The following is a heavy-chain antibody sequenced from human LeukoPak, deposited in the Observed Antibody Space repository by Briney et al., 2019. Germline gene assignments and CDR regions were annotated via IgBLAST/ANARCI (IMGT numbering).Heavy chain of an antibody. CDR3: ARDDCGDTCYPGGY. CDR1: GYTFTKYV. CDR2: INAGNGDT. V-gene: IGHV1-3*01. Sequence: ASVKVSCKASGYTFTKYVVHWVRRAPGQRPEWIGWINAGNGDTKYSQNFQDRVTITRDTSANTAYMELSSLTSEDTALYYCARDDCGDTCYPGGYWGQGTLVTVSS. D-gene: IGHD2-21*01. J-gene: IGHJ4*02.